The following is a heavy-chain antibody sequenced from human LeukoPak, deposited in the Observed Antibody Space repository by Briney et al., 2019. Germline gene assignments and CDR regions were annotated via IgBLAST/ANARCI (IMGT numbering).Heavy chain of an antibody. V-gene: IGHV6-1*01. D-gene: IGHD3-22*01. Sequence: SQTLSLTCAISGDSVSSNSAAWNWIRQSPSRGLEWLGRTYYRSKWYNDYAVSVKSRITINPDTSKNQFSLQLNSVTPEDTAVYYCARSYDSSGYYYPVLDYWGQGALVTVSS. CDR1: GDSVSSNSAA. CDR2: TYYRSKWYN. J-gene: IGHJ4*02. CDR3: ARSYDSSGYYYPVLDY.